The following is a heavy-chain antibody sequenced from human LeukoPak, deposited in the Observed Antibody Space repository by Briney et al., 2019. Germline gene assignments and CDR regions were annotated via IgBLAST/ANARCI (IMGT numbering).Heavy chain of an antibody. Sequence: GGSLRLSCAASGFNFSIYIMNWVRQAPGKGLEWVSSISSSSSYIYYADSVKGRFTISRDNAKNSLYLQMNGLRAEDTAVYYCASGSDSSGYYMGVWGQGATVTVSS. D-gene: IGHD3-22*01. J-gene: IGHJ6*03. V-gene: IGHV3-21*01. CDR3: ASGSDSSGYYMGV. CDR1: GFNFSIYI. CDR2: ISSSSSYI.